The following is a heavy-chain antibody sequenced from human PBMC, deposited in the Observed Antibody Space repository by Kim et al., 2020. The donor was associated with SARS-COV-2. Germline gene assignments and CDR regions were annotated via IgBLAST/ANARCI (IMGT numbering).Heavy chain of an antibody. D-gene: IGHD5-12*01. V-gene: IGHV3-48*03. J-gene: IGHJ3*02. CDR2: ISKSGTGR. Sequence: GGSLRLSCAVSGFTFSSYEMNWVRQAPGKGLEWVSYISKSGTGRQYAESVKGRFTISRDNAKNSLYLQMNSLRAEDTAFYYCAREVATTPDAFDIWGQGTLVTVSS. CDR1: GFTFSSYE. CDR3: AREVATTPDAFDI.